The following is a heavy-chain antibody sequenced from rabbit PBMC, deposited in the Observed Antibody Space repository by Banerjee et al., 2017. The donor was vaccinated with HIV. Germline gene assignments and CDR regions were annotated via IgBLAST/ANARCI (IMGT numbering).Heavy chain of an antibody. Sequence: QEQLEESGGDLVKPEGSLTLTCTASGFSFSNKYVMCWVRQAPGKGLEWIACINTSSGNIVYATWAKGRFTISKTSWTTVTLQMTSLTAADTATYFCAREYAAYAGYGYDYFNLWGPGTLVTVS. CDR3: AREYAAYAGYGYDYFNL. CDR2: INTSSGNI. J-gene: IGHJ4*01. CDR1: GFSFSNKYV. V-gene: IGHV1S45*01. D-gene: IGHD6-1*01.